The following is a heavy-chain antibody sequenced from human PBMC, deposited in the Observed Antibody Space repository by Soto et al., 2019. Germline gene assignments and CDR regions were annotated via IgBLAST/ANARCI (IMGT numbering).Heavy chain of an antibody. CDR3: AKNPENYYYGMDV. CDR1: GGTFSSYA. V-gene: IGHV1-69*12. CDR2: LIPTFGTA. J-gene: IGHJ6*02. Sequence: QVQLVQSGAEVKKPGSSVKVSCKASGGTFSSYAISWVRQAPGQGLEWMGGLIPTFGTANSAQKFQGRVTITADESTSTAYMELSSLRSEDTAVYYGAKNPENYYYGMDVWGQGTTVTVSS.